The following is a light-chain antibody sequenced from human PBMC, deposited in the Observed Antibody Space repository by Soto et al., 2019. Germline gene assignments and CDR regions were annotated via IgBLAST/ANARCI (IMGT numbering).Light chain of an antibody. CDR3: QQSYSVPLT. CDR2: AAS. J-gene: IGKJ4*01. Sequence: DIQMTQSPSSLSASVGDRVTITCPASHNISTYLNWYQQRPGKAPTLLIYAASSLQSGVPSWFSGSGSGTDFTLTVSSLQPEDVAPYDCQQSYSVPLTFGGGTKVDI. V-gene: IGKV1-39*01. CDR1: HNISTY.